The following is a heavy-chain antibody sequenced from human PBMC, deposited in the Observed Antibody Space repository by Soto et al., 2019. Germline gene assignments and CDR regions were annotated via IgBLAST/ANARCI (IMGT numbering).Heavy chain of an antibody. CDR2: IYYSGST. CDR1: GGSISSYY. V-gene: IGHV4-59*01. J-gene: IGHJ5*02. Sequence: PSETLSLTCTVSGGSISSYYWSWIRQPPGKGLEYIGYIYYSGSTNYNPSLKSRVTISVDTSKKQFSLKLSSVTAADTAVYYCARSLYSGSYTNWFDPWGQGTLLTVSS. D-gene: IGHD1-26*01. CDR3: ARSLYSGSYTNWFDP.